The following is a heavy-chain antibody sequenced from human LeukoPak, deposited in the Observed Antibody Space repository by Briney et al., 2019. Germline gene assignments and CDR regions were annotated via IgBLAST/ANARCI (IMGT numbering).Heavy chain of an antibody. J-gene: IGHJ4*02. V-gene: IGHV3-7*01. CDR3: ARDLNYYATDY. CDR1: GFSFSNYW. D-gene: IGHD1-7*01. CDR2: IGQDGTGN. Sequence: GGSLRLSCAASGFSFSNYWMTWVRQARGKGLEWVANIGQDGTGNHYVDSVKGRFTISRDNAKNSLYLQMNRLRADDTAVYYCARDLNYYATDYWGQGTLVTVSS.